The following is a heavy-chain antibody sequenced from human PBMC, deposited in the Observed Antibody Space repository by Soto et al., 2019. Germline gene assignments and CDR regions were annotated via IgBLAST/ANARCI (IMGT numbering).Heavy chain of an antibody. D-gene: IGHD3-10*01. J-gene: IGHJ4*02. Sequence: SETLSLTCSVSGGSVSNKTYYWSWIRQPPGKRLEWIGYVYYSGTTNYNPSLKSRVTISVDLSKNQFSLRLSSVTTADTALYYCARVRDYYLFVDYWGQGMLVTVS. CDR3: ARVRDYYLFVDY. CDR2: VYYSGTT. CDR1: GGSVSNKTYY. V-gene: IGHV4-61*01.